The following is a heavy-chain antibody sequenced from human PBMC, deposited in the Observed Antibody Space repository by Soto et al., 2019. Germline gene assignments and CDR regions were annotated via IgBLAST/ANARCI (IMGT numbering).Heavy chain of an antibody. Sequence: EVQLVESGGGLVQPGRSLRLSCAASGFTFDDYAMHWVRQAPGKGLEWVSGISWNSGSIGYADSVKGRFTISRDNGKKSLYLQMNSLRAEDTALYYCAREDRSVVVAATNYGMDVWGQGTTVTVSS. J-gene: IGHJ6*02. D-gene: IGHD2-15*01. CDR2: ISWNSGSI. V-gene: IGHV3-9*01. CDR3: AREDRSVVVAATNYGMDV. CDR1: GFTFDDYA.